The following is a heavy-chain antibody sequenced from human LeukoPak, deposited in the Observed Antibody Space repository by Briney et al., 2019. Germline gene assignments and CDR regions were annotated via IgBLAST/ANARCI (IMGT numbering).Heavy chain of an antibody. CDR3: TRGPIQLWIHNSMDV. V-gene: IGHV3-49*04. CDR2: IRSKAYRGTT. J-gene: IGHJ6*02. Sequence: GGSLRLSCTASGFSFGDHAMSWVRQAPGKGLEWVGFIRSKAYRGTTEYAPSVRGRFTISRDDSNSIAYLQMNSLKIVDTALYFCTRGPIQLWIHNSMDVWGQGTTVTVSS. CDR1: GFSFGDHA. D-gene: IGHD5-18*01.